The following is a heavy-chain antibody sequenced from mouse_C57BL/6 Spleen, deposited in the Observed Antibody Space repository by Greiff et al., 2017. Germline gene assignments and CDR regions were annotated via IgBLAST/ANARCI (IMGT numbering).Heavy chain of an antibody. V-gene: IGHV1-52*01. CDR2: IDPSDSET. CDR3: ARRGNYGVYYAMDY. CDR1: GYTFTSYW. Sequence: QVQLQQPGAELVRPGSSVKLSCKASGYTFTSYWMHWVKQRPIQGLEWIGNIDPSDSETHYNQKFKDKATLTVDKSSSTAYMQLSSLTSEDSAVYYCARRGNYGVYYAMDYWGQGTSVTVSS. D-gene: IGHD2-1*01. J-gene: IGHJ4*01.